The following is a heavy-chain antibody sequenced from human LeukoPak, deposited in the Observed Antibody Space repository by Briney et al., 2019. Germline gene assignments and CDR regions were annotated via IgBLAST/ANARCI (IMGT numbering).Heavy chain of an antibody. CDR1: GYTFTGYY. V-gene: IGHV1-2*02. CDR3: AREKYSARYFDWLDY. Sequence: ASVKVSCKASGYTFTGYYMHWVRQAPGQGLEWMGWINPNSGGTNYAQKFQGRVTMTRDTSISTAYMELSRLRSDDTAVYYCAREKYSARYFDWLDYWGQGTLVTVSS. D-gene: IGHD3-9*01. J-gene: IGHJ4*02. CDR2: INPNSGGT.